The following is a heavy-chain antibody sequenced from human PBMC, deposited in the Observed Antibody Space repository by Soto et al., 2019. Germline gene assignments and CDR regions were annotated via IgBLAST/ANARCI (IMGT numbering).Heavy chain of an antibody. J-gene: IGHJ5*02. CDR2: IIPILGIA. Sequence: ASVKVSCKASGGTFSSYTISWVRQAPGQGLEWMGRIIPILGIANYAQKFQGRVTITADKSTSTAYMELSSLRSEDTAVYYCARFGDVVVPAAMASFDPWGQGTLVTVSS. CDR3: ARFGDVVVPAAMASFDP. V-gene: IGHV1-69*02. D-gene: IGHD2-2*01. CDR1: GGTFSSYT.